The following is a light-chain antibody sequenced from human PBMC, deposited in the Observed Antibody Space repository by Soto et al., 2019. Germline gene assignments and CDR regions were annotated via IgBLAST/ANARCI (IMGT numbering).Light chain of an antibody. CDR2: GAS. Sequence: EILMTQSPATLSVSPGERATLSCRASQSVDSNLAWYQQKPGQAPRLLIYGASTWATGIPARFSGGGSGTEFTLTISSLQSEDFALYYCQQYHNWPLTFGGGTKVEIK. CDR1: QSVDSN. CDR3: QQYHNWPLT. J-gene: IGKJ4*01. V-gene: IGKV3-15*01.